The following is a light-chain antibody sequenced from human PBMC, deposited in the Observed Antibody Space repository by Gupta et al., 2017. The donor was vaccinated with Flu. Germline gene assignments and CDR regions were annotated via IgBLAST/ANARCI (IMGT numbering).Light chain of an antibody. CDR3: QTWDSITAV. CDR2: QDT. CDR1: KLDDKY. Sequence: SYDLTQPPSVSVSPGQTASIPCSGDKLDDKYAYWYQQKPGQSPVVVIYQDTKRPSGIPERFSGSNSGDTATLTISGTQAMDEADYYCQTWDSITAVFGGGTKLTVL. V-gene: IGLV3-1*01. J-gene: IGLJ2*01.